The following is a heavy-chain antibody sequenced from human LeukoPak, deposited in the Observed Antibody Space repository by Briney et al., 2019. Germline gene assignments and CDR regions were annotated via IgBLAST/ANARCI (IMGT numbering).Heavy chain of an antibody. V-gene: IGHV3-23*01. J-gene: IGHJ5*02. CDR3: AKPPNYDILNWFDP. Sequence: GGSLRLSCAASGFTFSSYAMSWVRQAPGKGLEWVSAISGSGGSTYYADSVKVRFTISRDNSKNTLYLQMNSLRAEDTAVYYCAKPPNYDILNWFDPWGQGALVTVSS. CDR2: ISGSGGST. D-gene: IGHD3-9*01. CDR1: GFTFSSYA.